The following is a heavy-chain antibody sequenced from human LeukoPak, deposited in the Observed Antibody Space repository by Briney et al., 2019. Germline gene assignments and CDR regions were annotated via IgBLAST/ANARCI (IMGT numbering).Heavy chain of an antibody. CDR2: IYYSGST. CDR1: GGSISSSSYY. J-gene: IGHJ5*02. CDR3: AILGRIAAAGGAVDP. D-gene: IGHD6-13*01. Sequence: PSETLSLTCTVSGGSISSSSYYWGWIRQPPGKGLEGIGSIYYSGSTYYNPSLKSRVTISVDTSKNQFSLKLSSVTAADTAVYYCAILGRIAAAGGAVDPWGQGTLVTVSS. V-gene: IGHV4-39*01.